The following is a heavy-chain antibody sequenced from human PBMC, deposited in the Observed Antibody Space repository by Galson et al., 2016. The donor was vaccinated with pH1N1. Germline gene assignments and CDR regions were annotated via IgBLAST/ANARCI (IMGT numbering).Heavy chain of an antibody. CDR3: AREGLNYPEDAFDV. CDR1: GFSVSSNY. D-gene: IGHD1-7*01. J-gene: IGHJ3*01. V-gene: IGHV3-53*01. Sequence: SLRLSCAASGFSVSSNYMNWVRQAPGRGLEWVSVIYTGGRTDYADSVKGRFTISRDSSKNTLFLQMNSLRVEDTAVSYCAREGLNYPEDAFDVWGQGTLVTVSS. CDR2: IYTGGRT.